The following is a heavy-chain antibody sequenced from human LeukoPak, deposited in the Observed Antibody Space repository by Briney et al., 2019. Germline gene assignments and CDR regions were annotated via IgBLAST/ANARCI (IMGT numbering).Heavy chain of an antibody. CDR3: ARVLPPRYSGSRTGGYYFDY. V-gene: IGHV3-33*01. CDR2: IWYDGSNK. J-gene: IGHJ4*02. Sequence: GGSLRLSCAASGFTFTNYGVHWVRQAPGKGLEWVAVIWYDGSNKYYADSVKGRFTISRDNAKNSLYLQMNSLRAEDTAVYYCARVLPPRYSGSRTGGYYFDYWGQGTLVTVSS. CDR1: GFTFTNYG. D-gene: IGHD1-26*01.